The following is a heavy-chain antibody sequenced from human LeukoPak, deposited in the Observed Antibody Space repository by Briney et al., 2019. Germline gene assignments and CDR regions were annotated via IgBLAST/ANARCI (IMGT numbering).Heavy chain of an antibody. Sequence: PSETLSLTCAVYDGSFGGYHWNWIRRPPGKRLEWIGEITYGGTTNYNPSLRSRVTMSVDTSKKQLSLKLTSVTAADTAVYYCVRGRYCSSANCYDWFDPWGPGTHVSVSS. CDR1: DGSFGGYH. J-gene: IGHJ5*02. CDR2: ITYGGTT. V-gene: IGHV4-34*01. CDR3: VRGRYCSSANCYDWFDP. D-gene: IGHD2-2*01.